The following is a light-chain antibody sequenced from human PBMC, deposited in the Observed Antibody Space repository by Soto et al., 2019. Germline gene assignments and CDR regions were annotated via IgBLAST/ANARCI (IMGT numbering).Light chain of an antibody. V-gene: IGKV3-11*01. CDR1: QSVSYY. CDR2: DAS. CDR3: QQRSNWPPIT. Sequence: EILLTQSPGTLSLSPGERATLSCRASQSVSYYLACYQQKHGQAPRLLIYDASSRATGVPDRFSGSGSGTGFTLTISSLEPEDFAVYYCQQRSNWPPITFGQGTRLEIK. J-gene: IGKJ5*01.